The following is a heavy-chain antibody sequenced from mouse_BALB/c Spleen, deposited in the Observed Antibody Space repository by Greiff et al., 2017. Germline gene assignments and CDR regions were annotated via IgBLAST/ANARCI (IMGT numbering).Heavy chain of an antibody. D-gene: IGHD2-14*01. CDR1: GFTFSSFG. Sequence: EVQVVESGGGLVQPGGSRKLSCAASGFTFSSFGMHWVRQAPEKGLEWVAYISSGSSTIYYADTVKGRFTISRDNPKNTLFLQMTSLRSEDTAMYYCAREGYYMYDVFDYGGQGTTLTVSS. V-gene: IGHV5-17*02. CDR3: AREGYYMYDVFDY. J-gene: IGHJ2*01. CDR2: ISSGSSTI.